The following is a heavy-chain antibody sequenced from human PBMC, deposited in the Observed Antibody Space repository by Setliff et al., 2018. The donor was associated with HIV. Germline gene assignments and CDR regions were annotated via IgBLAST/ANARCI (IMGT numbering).Heavy chain of an antibody. D-gene: IGHD6-13*01. Sequence: SETLSLTCAVSGDSISSSNWWNWVRQPPGKGLEWIGEIYHSGSTNYNPSLKSRVTISVDKSKDQFSLKLTSVTAAETAVYCCASAVGSSSWLRALDYWGQGTLVTVSS. CDR2: IYHSGST. CDR1: GDSISSSNW. V-gene: IGHV4-4*01. CDR3: ASAVGSSSWLRALDY. J-gene: IGHJ4*02.